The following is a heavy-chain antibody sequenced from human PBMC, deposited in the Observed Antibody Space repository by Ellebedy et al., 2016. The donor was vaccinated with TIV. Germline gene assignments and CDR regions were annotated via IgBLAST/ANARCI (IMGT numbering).Heavy chain of an antibody. CDR1: GIIVSDYF. J-gene: IGHJ5*02. CDR2: LYPDAKT. D-gene: IGHD2-21*01. CDR3: ARDPGGGGDFGDNWFDP. V-gene: IGHV3-66*01. Sequence: GESLKISCEASGIIVSDYFMNWVRQAPGKGLEWVSVLYPDAKTNYTDSVNGRFIVSRDSSKNTLYLQMNSLTAEDTDVYYCARDPGGGGDFGDNWFDPWGQGTLVTVSS.